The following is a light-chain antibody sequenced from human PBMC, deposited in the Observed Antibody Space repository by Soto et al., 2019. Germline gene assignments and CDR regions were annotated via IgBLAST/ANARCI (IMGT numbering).Light chain of an antibody. CDR1: SSDVGGYNY. V-gene: IGLV2-14*03. Sequence: QSALTQPASVSGSPGQSITISCTGISSDVGGYNYVSWYQQHPGKAPQLMIYDVSSRPSGVSHRFSGSKSGTTASLTISGLQAEDEAYYFCSSYTAITTTRVFGGGTKVTVL. J-gene: IGLJ2*01. CDR3: SSYTAITTTRV. CDR2: DVS.